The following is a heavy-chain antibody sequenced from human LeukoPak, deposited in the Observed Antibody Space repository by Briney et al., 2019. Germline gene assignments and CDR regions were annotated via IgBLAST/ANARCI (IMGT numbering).Heavy chain of an antibody. D-gene: IGHD6-13*01. Sequence: SETLSLTCAVYGGSFSGYYWSWIRQPPGKGLEWIGEINHSGSTNYNPSLKSRVTISVDTSKNQFSLKLSSVTAADTAVYYCAGGPLTGIVAAAGLFDYWGQGTLVTVSS. CDR1: GGSFSGYY. CDR2: INHSGST. CDR3: AGGPLTGIVAAAGLFDY. V-gene: IGHV4-34*01. J-gene: IGHJ4*02.